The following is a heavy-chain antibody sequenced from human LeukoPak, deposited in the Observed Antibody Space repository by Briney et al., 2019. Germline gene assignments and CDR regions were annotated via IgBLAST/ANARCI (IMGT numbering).Heavy chain of an antibody. CDR2: ISGSGGST. Sequence: GGSLRLSCAASGFTFSSYAMSWVRQAPGKGLEWVSAISGSGGSTYYADSVKGRFTISRDNAKNSLYLQMNSLRAEDTAVYYCAREGRRKKIQTLRFDAFNIGGKGTMATVSS. D-gene: IGHD3-10*01. J-gene: IGHJ3*02. CDR3: AREGRRKKIQTLRFDAFNI. V-gene: IGHV3-23*01. CDR1: GFTFSSYA.